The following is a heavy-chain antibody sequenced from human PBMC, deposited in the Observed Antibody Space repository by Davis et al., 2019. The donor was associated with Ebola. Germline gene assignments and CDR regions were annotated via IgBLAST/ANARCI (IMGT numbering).Heavy chain of an antibody. D-gene: IGHD3-3*01. Sequence: GGSLRLSCAASGFTFSSYAMHWVRQAPGKGLEWVAVISYDGSNKYYADSVRGRFTISRDNAKNSLYLQLNSLRDEDTAVYYCAREARYAIGVNDYWGQGTLVTVSS. CDR2: ISYDGSNK. V-gene: IGHV3-30-3*01. CDR3: AREARYAIGVNDY. CDR1: GFTFSSYA. J-gene: IGHJ4*02.